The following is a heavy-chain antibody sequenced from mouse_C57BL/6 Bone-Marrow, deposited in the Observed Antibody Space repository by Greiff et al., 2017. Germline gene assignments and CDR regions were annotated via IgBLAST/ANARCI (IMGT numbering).Heavy chain of an antibody. V-gene: IGHV1-61*01. CDR3: ARDDSSGYGDYFDY. J-gene: IGHJ2*01. CDR1: GYTFTSYW. CDR2: IYPSDSET. Sequence: QVQLQQPGAELVRPGSSVKLSCKASGYTFTSYWMDWVKQRPGQGLEWIGNIYPSDSETHYNQKFKDKATLTVDKSSSTAYMQLSSLTSEDSAVYYCARDDSSGYGDYFDYWGQGTTLTVSS. D-gene: IGHD3-2*02.